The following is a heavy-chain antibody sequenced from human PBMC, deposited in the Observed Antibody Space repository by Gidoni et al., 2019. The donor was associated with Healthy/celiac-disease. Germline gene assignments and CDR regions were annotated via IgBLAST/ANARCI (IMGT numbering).Heavy chain of an antibody. Sequence: EVQLLEAGGGLVQPGGSRGLSCATCGFPFSSYAMSWVRQAPGKGLEWVSAISGRGGSTYYADSVKGRFTISRDNSKNTLYLQMNSLRAEDTAVYYCAKAFVGAIGGAFDIWGQGTMVTVSS. CDR1: GFPFSSYA. CDR2: ISGRGGST. V-gene: IGHV3-23*01. D-gene: IGHD1-26*01. J-gene: IGHJ3*02. CDR3: AKAFVGAIGGAFDI.